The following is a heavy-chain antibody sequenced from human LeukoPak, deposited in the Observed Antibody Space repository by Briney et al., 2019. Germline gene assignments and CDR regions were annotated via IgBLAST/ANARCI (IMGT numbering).Heavy chain of an antibody. J-gene: IGHJ4*02. CDR2: ISSSGDST. Sequence: PGGSLRLSCSAPVVTFSDCPMYWVRQGPGEGLEYVSAISSSGDSTYYADSVKGRFTISRDNSRNTLYLQMRSLRHEATAVYSCAPHIHYSYEYWGRGTLVTVS. D-gene: IGHD2-21*01. CDR1: VVTFSDCP. V-gene: IGHV3-64D*09. CDR3: APHIHYSYEY.